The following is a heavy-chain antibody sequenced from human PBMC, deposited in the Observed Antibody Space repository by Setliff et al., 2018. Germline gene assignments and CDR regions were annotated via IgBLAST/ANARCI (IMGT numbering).Heavy chain of an antibody. CDR2: INAGNGNT. CDR3: ARDGIAARPGADY. Sequence: ASVKVSCKASGYTFTSYAMHWVRQAPGQRLEWMGWINAGNGNTKYSQKFQGRVTITRDTSASTAYMELSSLRSEDTAVYYCARDGIAARPGADYWGQGTQVTVS. V-gene: IGHV1-3*01. J-gene: IGHJ4*02. CDR1: GYTFTSYA. D-gene: IGHD6-6*01.